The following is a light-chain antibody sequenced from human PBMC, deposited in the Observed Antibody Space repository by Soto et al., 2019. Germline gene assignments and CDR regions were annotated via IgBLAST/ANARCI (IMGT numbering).Light chain of an antibody. V-gene: IGLV2-8*01. CDR1: SSDVGGYNY. CDR3: SSYTTTYTPLYV. CDR2: EVS. J-gene: IGLJ1*01. Sequence: QSALTQPPSASGSPGQSVTISCTGTSSDVGGYNYVSWFQQHPGKAPKLIIHEVSQRPSGVPDRFSGSKSGNTASLTISGLQAEDKADYYCSSYTTTYTPLYVFGTGTKVTVL.